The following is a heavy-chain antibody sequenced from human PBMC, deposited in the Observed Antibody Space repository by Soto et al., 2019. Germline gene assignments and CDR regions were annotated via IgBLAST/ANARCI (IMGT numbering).Heavy chain of an antibody. CDR1: GFTFSDYY. J-gene: IGHJ3*02. V-gene: IGHV3-11*05. D-gene: IGHD3-16*01. CDR2: ISSSRSYT. CDR3: ARVAYDAFDI. Sequence: QVQLVESGGGLVKPGGSLRLSCAASGFTFSDYYMNWIRQAPGKGLEWVSYISSSRSYTNYADSVKGRFTISRDNAKNSLYLQMNSLRAEDTVVYYCARVAYDAFDIWGQGTMVPVSS.